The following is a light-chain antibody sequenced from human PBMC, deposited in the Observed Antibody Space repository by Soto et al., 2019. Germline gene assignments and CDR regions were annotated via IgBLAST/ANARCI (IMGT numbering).Light chain of an antibody. J-gene: IGKJ1*01. CDR3: HQYGSSPAT. CDR1: QSVTSSY. V-gene: IGKV3-20*01. CDR2: GAS. Sequence: EIVLTQSPCTLSLSPGERATRACMASQSVTSSYLAWYQQKPGQAPRLLIYGASSRATGIPDRFSGSGSGTDFTLTISRLEPEDFAVYYCHQYGSSPATFGQGTKVDIK.